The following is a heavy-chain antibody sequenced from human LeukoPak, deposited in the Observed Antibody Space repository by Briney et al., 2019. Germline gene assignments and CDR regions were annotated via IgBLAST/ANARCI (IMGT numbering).Heavy chain of an antibody. Sequence: GGSLRLSCAASGFTFSNAWMSWVRQAPGKGLEWVSAISGSGGSTYYADSVKGRFTISRDNSKNTLYLQMNSLRAEDTAVYYCAKRIAVGFRDAFDIWGQGTMVTVSS. CDR1: GFTFSNAW. V-gene: IGHV3-23*01. D-gene: IGHD6-19*01. CDR2: ISGSGGST. CDR3: AKRIAVGFRDAFDI. J-gene: IGHJ3*02.